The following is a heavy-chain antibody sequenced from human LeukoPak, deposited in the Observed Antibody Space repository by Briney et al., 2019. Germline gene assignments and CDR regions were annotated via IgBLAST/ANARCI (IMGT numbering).Heavy chain of an antibody. V-gene: IGHV4-61*02. D-gene: IGHD3-10*01. Sequence: SETLSLTCTVSGDSISSGRYYWSWIRQPAGKGLEWIGRTFTNGSTNYKPSLKSRVTISVDTSKNQLSLKLSSVTAADTAVYYCARESNYHGSGTGWFDPWGQGTLVTVSS. CDR1: GDSISSGRYY. J-gene: IGHJ5*02. CDR3: ARESNYHGSGTGWFDP. CDR2: TFTNGST.